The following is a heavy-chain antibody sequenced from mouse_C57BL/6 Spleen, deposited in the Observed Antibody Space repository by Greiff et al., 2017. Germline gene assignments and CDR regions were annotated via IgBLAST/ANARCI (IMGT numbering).Heavy chain of an antibody. Sequence: VQLQQPGAELVKPGASVKLSCKASGYTFTSYWMHWVKQRPGQGLEWIGMIHPNSGSTNYNEKFKSKATLTVDKSSSTAYMQLSSLTSEDSAVYYCAREEGTFPGYFDYWGQGTTLTVSS. CDR1: GYTFTSYW. D-gene: IGHD3-3*01. J-gene: IGHJ2*01. V-gene: IGHV1-64*01. CDR3: AREEGTFPGYFDY. CDR2: IHPNSGST.